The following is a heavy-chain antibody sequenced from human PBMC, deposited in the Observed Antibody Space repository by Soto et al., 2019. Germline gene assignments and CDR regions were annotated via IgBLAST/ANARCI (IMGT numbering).Heavy chain of an antibody. CDR1: GGSISDGYY. CDR3: ARRDRSGYSYWLDT. J-gene: IGHJ5*02. V-gene: IGHV4-31*03. CDR2: ISYGGST. D-gene: IGHD3-22*01. Sequence: SETLSLTCTVSGGSISDGYYWSWIRQHPGKGLEWIGSISYGGSTSYNPSLKSRLTISVDRSKSQFSLNLSSVTATDTAVYYCARRDRSGYSYWLDTWGQGTLVTVSS.